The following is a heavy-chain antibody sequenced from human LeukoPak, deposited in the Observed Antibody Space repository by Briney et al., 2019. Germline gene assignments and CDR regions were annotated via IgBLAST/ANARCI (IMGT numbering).Heavy chain of an antibody. CDR3: ARGDSGSYFDY. CDR1: GGSISSGGYY. J-gene: IGHJ4*02. V-gene: IGHV4-30-2*01. Sequence: SQTLSLTCTVSGGSISSGGYYWSWIRQPPGKGLEWIGYIYHSGSTYYNPSLKSRVTISVDRSKNQFSLKLSSVTAADTAVYYCARGDSGSYFDYWGQGTLVTVSS. D-gene: IGHD1-26*01. CDR2: IYHSGST.